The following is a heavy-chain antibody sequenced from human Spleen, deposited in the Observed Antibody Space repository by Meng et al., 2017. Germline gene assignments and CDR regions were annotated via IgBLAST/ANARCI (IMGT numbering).Heavy chain of an antibody. Sequence: ASVKVSSKPSGYNFPDYYIHWVRQAPGQGLEWMGRIDPKNGDTHYAQKFQGRVTMTGDTSISTAYMDLSGLRSDDTAVYYCARDVYNSGWYIVDDYWGQGTLVTVSS. CDR2: IDPKNGDT. J-gene: IGHJ4*02. V-gene: IGHV1-2*06. CDR3: ARDVYNSGWYIVDDY. CDR1: GYNFPDYY. D-gene: IGHD6-19*01.